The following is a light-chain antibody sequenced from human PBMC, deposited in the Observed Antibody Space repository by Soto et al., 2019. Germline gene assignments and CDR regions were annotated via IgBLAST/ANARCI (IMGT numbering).Light chain of an antibody. CDR1: QSVTSSY. CDR3: QQYGSSPWT. Sequence: EIVLTQSPGTLSLSPGERATLSCRASQSVTSSYLAWYQQKPGQAPRLLNYGASSRATGIPHRFSGSGSGTDFTLTITRLKPDDLAVYDCQQYGSSPWTSGPATKLASK. CDR2: GAS. V-gene: IGKV3-20*01. J-gene: IGKJ2*01.